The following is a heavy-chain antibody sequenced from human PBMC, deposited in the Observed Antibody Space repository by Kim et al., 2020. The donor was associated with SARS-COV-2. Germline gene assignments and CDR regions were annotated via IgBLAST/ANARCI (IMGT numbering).Heavy chain of an antibody. CDR1: GFTFSSYG. V-gene: IGHV3-33*08. CDR3: ARDLSMGLGRDFDY. D-gene: IGHD6-19*01. J-gene: IGHJ4*02. Sequence: GGSLRLSCAASGFTFSSYGMHWVRQAPGKGLEWVAVIWYDGSNKYYADSVKGRFTISRDNSKNTLYLQMNSLRAEDTAVYYCARDLSMGLGRDFDYWGQGTLVTVSS. CDR2: IWYDGSNK.